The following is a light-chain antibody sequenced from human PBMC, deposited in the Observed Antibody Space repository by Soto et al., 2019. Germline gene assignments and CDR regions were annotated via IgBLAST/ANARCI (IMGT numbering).Light chain of an antibody. CDR2: DVS. CDR1: SSDVGGYNY. J-gene: IGLJ1*01. Sequence: QSVLTQPASVSGSPGQSFTISCTGTSSDVGGYNYVSWYQQHPGKAPKLMIYDVSNRPSGVSNRFSGSKSGNTASLTISGLQAEDEADYYCSSYTSSSLHVFGTGTKVTVL. CDR3: SSYTSSSLHV. V-gene: IGLV2-14*03.